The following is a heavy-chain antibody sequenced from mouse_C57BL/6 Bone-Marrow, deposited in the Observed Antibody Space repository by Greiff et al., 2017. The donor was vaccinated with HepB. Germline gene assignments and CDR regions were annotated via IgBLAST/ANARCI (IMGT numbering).Heavy chain of an antibody. V-gene: IGHV14-4*01. D-gene: IGHD1-1*01. J-gene: IGHJ4*01. CDR3: TMDYGSSYDAMDY. CDR1: GFNIKDDY. CDR2: IDPENGDT. Sequence: EVQLQHSGAELVRPGASVKLSCTASGFNIKDDYMHWVKQRPEQGLEWIGWIDPENGDTEYASKFQGKATITADTSSHTAYLQLSSLTSEDTAVYYCTMDYGSSYDAMDYWGQGTSVTVSS.